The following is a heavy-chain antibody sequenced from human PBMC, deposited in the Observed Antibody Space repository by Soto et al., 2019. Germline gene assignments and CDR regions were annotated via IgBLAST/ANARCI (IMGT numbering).Heavy chain of an antibody. CDR3: AKWDFYGSGSLNWFDP. CDR2: ISAGGGST. V-gene: IGHV3-23*01. CDR1: GFIFSNYA. D-gene: IGHD3-10*01. J-gene: IGHJ5*02. Sequence: GGSLRLSCAASGFIFSNYAMTWVRQAPGKGLEWVSAISAGGGSTYYADSVKGRFTIFRDNSKNTLYLQMNSLRAEDTALYYCAKWDFYGSGSLNWFDPWGQGALVTVPS.